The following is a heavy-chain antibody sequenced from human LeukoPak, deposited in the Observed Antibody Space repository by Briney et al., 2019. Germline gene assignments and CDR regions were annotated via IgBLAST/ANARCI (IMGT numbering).Heavy chain of an antibody. D-gene: IGHD2-2*01. CDR2: IDSGGRT. Sequence: GGSLRLSCAASGFTVNSNDMSWVRQAPGKGLEWVSVIDSGGRTFYADSVKGRFTISRDNSKNTLDLQMNSLRVEDTAVYYCAKVLSSSGYWGQGTLVTVSS. J-gene: IGHJ4*02. V-gene: IGHV3-66*01. CDR1: GFTVNSND. CDR3: AKVLSSSGY.